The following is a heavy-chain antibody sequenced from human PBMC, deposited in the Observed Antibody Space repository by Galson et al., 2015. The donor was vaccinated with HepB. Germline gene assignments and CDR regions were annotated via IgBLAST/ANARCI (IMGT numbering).Heavy chain of an antibody. Sequence: SLRLSCAASGFTFDDYAMHWVRQAPGKGLEWVSGISWNSGSIGYADSVKGRFTISRDNAKNSLYLQMNSLRAEDTALYYCAKRYSPQTHLDNWCPGTLVPASS. V-gene: IGHV3-9*01. J-gene: IGHJ4*02. CDR2: ISWNSGSI. D-gene: IGHD5-12*01. CDR3: AKRYSPQTHLDN. CDR1: GFTFDDYA.